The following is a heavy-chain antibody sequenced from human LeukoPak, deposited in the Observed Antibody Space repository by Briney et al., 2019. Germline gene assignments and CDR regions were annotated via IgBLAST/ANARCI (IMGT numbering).Heavy chain of an antibody. Sequence: SETLSLTCAVSGGSISSGGYSWSWIRQPPGKGLEWIGYIYHSGSTYYNPSLKSRVTISVDTSKNQFSLKLSSVTAADTAVYYCARHQYSSSWYDYWGQGTLVTVSS. J-gene: IGHJ4*02. CDR1: GGSISSGGYS. D-gene: IGHD6-13*01. CDR2: IYHSGST. V-gene: IGHV4-30-2*01. CDR3: ARHQYSSSWYDY.